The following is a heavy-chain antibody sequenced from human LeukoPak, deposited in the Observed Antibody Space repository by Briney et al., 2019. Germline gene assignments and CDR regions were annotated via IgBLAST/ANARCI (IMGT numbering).Heavy chain of an antibody. D-gene: IGHD4-17*01. Sequence: PGGSLRLSCAASGFTFSSYGMNWVRQAPGRGLEWVSIISSGSSAIFSADALKGRFTISRDDAKNLLYLDMNSLRAEDTAVYYCARGHTAVTRHFDFWGQGTLVTVSS. CDR2: ISSGSSAI. V-gene: IGHV3-21*01. J-gene: IGHJ4*02. CDR1: GFTFSSYG. CDR3: ARGHTAVTRHFDF.